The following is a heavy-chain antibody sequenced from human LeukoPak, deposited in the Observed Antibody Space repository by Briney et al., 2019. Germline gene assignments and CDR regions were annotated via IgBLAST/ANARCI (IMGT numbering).Heavy chain of an antibody. J-gene: IGHJ2*01. CDR3: ARVRTYYYDSSGYNHYWYFDL. V-gene: IGHV4-59*12. CDR2: IYYSGST. Sequence: ASETLSLTCTVSGGSISSYYWSWIRQPPGKGLEWIGYIYYSGSTNYNPSLKSRVTISVDTSKNQFSLKLSSVTAADTAVYYCARVRTYYYDSSGYNHYWYFDLWGRGTLVTVSS. D-gene: IGHD3-22*01. CDR1: GGSISSYY.